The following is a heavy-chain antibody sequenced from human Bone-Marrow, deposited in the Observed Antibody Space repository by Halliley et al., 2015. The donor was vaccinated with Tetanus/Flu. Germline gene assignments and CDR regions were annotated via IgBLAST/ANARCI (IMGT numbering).Heavy chain of an antibody. CDR3: ARDPPDSGDYGFGTSVDV. CDR1: GFNFGDYA. D-gene: IGHD4-17*01. V-gene: IGHV3-33*01. J-gene: IGHJ6*02. Sequence: SLRLSCAASGFNFGDYAMNWVRQVPGKGLEWVAVIWYDGSQKYYADSVKGRFTISRDNSKNTLYLQMNSLRVEDTAVYYCARDPPDSGDYGFGTSVDVWGQGTTVTVS. CDR2: IWYDGSQK.